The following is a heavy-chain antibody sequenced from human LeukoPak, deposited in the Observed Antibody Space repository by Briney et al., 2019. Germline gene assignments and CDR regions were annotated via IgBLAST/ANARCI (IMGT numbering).Heavy chain of an antibody. Sequence: GGSLRLSCAASGFTFSDYYMSWIRQAPGKGLEWVSYISSSSSTIYYADSVKGRFTISRDNAKNSLYLQMNSLRAEDTAVYYCAVSGWKQLWHAFDIWGQGTMVTVSS. CDR1: GFTFSDYY. J-gene: IGHJ3*02. D-gene: IGHD5-18*01. CDR3: AVSGWKQLWHAFDI. CDR2: ISSSSSTI. V-gene: IGHV3-11*04.